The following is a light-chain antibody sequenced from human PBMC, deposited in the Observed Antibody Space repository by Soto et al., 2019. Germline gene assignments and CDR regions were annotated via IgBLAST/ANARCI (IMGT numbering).Light chain of an antibody. CDR1: SSDVGGYNY. CDR2: DVS. J-gene: IGLJ1*01. Sequence: QSALTQPASVSGSPGQSITISCTGTSSDVGGYNYVSWYQHHPGKAPKLIIYDVSNRPSGVSSRFSGSKSDNTASLTISGLQPEDEADYHCSSYTTSNTRQIVFVTGTKVTVL. CDR3: SSYTTSNTRQIV. V-gene: IGLV2-14*03.